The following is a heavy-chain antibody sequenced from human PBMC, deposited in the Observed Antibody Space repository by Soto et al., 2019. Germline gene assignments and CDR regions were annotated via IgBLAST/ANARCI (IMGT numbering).Heavy chain of an antibody. Sequence: ASVKVSCKASGYTFTSYYMHWVRQAPGQGLEWMGIINPSGGSTSYAQKFQGRVTMTRDESTSTAYMELSSLRSEDTAVYYCARGIHGVTPSDYWGQGTLVTVSS. CDR2: INPSGGST. V-gene: IGHV1-46*01. CDR3: ARGIHGVTPSDY. CDR1: GYTFTSYY. J-gene: IGHJ4*02. D-gene: IGHD2-21*02.